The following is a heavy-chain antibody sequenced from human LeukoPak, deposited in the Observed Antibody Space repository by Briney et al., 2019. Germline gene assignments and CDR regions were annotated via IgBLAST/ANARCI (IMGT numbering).Heavy chain of an antibody. CDR1: GGTFSSYA. J-gene: IGHJ6*03. CDR2: IIPIFGTA. CDR3: AREMAIAAGTGSYYYMDV. D-gene: IGHD6-13*01. V-gene: IGHV1-69*13. Sequence: GASVKVSCKACGGTFSSYAISWVRQAPGQGLEWMGGIIPIFGTANYAQKFQGRVTITADESTSTAYMELSSLRSEDTAVYYCAREMAIAAGTGSYYYMDVWGKGTTVTVSS.